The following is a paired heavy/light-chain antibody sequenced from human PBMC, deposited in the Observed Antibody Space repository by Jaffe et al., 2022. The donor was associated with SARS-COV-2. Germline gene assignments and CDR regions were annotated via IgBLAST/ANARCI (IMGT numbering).Light chain of an antibody. CDR2: EVT. CDR1: SSDIGGYNY. V-gene: IGLV2-8*01. CDR3: GSYTGSSFV. Sequence: QSALTQPPSASGSPGQSVTISCTGTSSDIGGYNYVSWYQQHPGKAPKLLIYEVTRRPSGVPDRFSGSKSGNTASLTVSGLQAEDEADYFCGSYTGSSFVFGTATKVTVL. J-gene: IGLJ1*01.
Heavy chain of an antibody. V-gene: IGHV3-23*04. CDR2: ISGSGGST. D-gene: IGHD3-10*01. Sequence: EVQLVESGGGLVQRGGSLRLSCAASGFRFSGYSMNWVRQAPGKELEWVSGISGSGGSTYYADSVKGRFTISRDNSKNTLYLQMNSLRVEDTAVYYCAKDYFGSGSYLNAFDIWGQGTMVTVSS. CDR1: GFRFSGYS. J-gene: IGHJ3*02. CDR3: AKDYFGSGSYLNAFDI.